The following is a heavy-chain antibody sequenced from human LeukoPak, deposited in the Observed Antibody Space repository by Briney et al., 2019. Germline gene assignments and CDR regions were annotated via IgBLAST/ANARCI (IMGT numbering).Heavy chain of an antibody. CDR1: GFTFSSYW. V-gene: IGHV3-7*01. J-gene: IGHJ3*02. Sequence: GGSLGLSCAASGFTFSSYWMSWVRQAPGKGLEWVANIKQDGSEKYYVDSVKGRLTISRDNAKNSLYLQMNSLRAEDTAVYYCARSGSGHRKNAFDIWGQGTMVTVSS. D-gene: IGHD2-15*01. CDR2: IKQDGSEK. CDR3: ARSGSGHRKNAFDI.